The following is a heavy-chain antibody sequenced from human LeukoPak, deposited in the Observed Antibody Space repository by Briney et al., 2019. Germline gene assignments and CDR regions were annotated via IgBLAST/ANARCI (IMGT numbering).Heavy chain of an antibody. V-gene: IGHV3-53*01. J-gene: IGHJ6*02. D-gene: IGHD3-10*01. CDR3: ARDHITMIRGVSYYYYGMDV. Sequence: AGGSLRLSCAASGFTVSSSYMSWVRQAPGKGLEWVSVIYSGGNTFYADSVKGRFTISRDSSKNTLFLQMISLRAEDTAVYYCARDHITMIRGVSYYYYGMDVWGQGTTVTVSS. CDR1: GFTVSSSY. CDR2: IYSGGNT.